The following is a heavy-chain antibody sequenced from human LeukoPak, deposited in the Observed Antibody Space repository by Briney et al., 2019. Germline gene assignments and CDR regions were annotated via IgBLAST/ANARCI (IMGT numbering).Heavy chain of an antibody. CDR3: ARHYYGSGSYNYGFDY. D-gene: IGHD3-10*01. J-gene: IGHJ4*02. CDR1: GGSFSGYY. Sequence: SETLSLTCAVYGGSFSGYYWSWIRQPPGKGLEWIGEINHSGSTNYNPSLKSRVTISVDTSKNQFSLKLSSVTAADTAVYYCARHYYGSGSYNYGFDYWGKGTLVTVSS. V-gene: IGHV4-34*01. CDR2: INHSGST.